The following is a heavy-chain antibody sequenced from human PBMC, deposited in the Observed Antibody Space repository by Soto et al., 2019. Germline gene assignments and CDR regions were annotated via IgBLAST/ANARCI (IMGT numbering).Heavy chain of an antibody. J-gene: IGHJ4*02. V-gene: IGHV3-74*01. D-gene: IGHD2-2*01. CDR1: GFTFSGDW. CDR2: INMDGRST. Sequence: EVQLVESGGGLVQPGGSLRLSCAASGFTFSGDWMHWVRQAAGKGLVWVSRINMDGRSTNYADSVKGRFTISRDNAKNTLYLQMNSLRVDDTAAYYCARGPRGLYHHDYWGQGALVTVSS. CDR3: ARGPRGLYHHDY.